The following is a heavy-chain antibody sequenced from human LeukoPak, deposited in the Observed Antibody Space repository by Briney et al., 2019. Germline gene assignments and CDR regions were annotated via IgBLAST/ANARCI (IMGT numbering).Heavy chain of an antibody. CDR2: IYYSGST. CDR1: GGSISSYY. D-gene: IGHD1-26*01. Sequence: SETLSLTCTVSGGSISSYYWSWIRQPPGKGLEWIGYIYYSGSTNYNPSLKSRVTISVDTSKNQFSLKLSSVTAADTAVYYCARHAPVIVGAVPQDYWGQGTLVTVSS. J-gene: IGHJ4*02. CDR3: ARHAPVIVGAVPQDY. V-gene: IGHV4-59*01.